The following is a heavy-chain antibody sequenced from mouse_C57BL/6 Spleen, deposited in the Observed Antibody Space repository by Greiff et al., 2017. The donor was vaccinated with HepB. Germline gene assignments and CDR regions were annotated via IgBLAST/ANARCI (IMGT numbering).Heavy chain of an antibody. CDR3: ARLTLYYGSSYDY. CDR1: GYTFTDYN. J-gene: IGHJ2*01. D-gene: IGHD1-1*01. V-gene: IGHV1-22*01. Sequence: VQLKESGPELVKPGASVKMSCKASGYTFTDYNMHWVKQSHGKSLEWIGYINPNNGGTSYNQKFKGKATLTVNKSSSTAYMELRSLTSEDSAVYYCARLTLYYGSSYDYWGQGTTLTVSS. CDR2: INPNNGGT.